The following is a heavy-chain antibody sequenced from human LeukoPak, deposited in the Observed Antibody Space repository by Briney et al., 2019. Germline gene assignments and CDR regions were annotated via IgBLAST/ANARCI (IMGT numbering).Heavy chain of an antibody. CDR1: GYTFTSYA. J-gene: IGHJ4*02. D-gene: IGHD2/OR15-2a*01. CDR3: ARVLVKTRGNYFHDDY. CDR2: INAGNGNT. V-gene: IGHV1-3*01. Sequence: GASVKVSCKASGYTFTSYAMHWVRQAPGQRLEWMGWINAGNGNTKYSQKFQGRVTITRDTSASTAYMELSSLRSEDTAVYYCARVLVKTRGNYFHDDYWGQGTLVTVSS.